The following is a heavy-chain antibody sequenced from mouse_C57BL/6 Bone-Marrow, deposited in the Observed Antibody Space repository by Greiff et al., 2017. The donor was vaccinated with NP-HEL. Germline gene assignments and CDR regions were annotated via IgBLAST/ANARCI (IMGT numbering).Heavy chain of an antibody. J-gene: IGHJ2*01. CDR1: GYSFTGYY. CDR2: INPSTGGT. Sequence: VQLQQSGPELVKPGASVKISCKASGYSFTGYYMNWVKQSPEKSLEWIGEINPSTGGTTYNQKFKAKATLTVDESSSTAYMQLKSLTSEDSAVYYCARGDYWGQGTTLTVSS. V-gene: IGHV1-42*01. CDR3: ARGDY.